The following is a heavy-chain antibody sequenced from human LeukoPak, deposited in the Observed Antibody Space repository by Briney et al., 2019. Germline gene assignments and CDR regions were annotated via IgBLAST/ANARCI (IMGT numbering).Heavy chain of an antibody. Sequence: GGSLRLSCAASGFTFSSYGMHWVRQAPGKGLEWVAVISYDGSNKYYADSVKGRFTISRDNSKNTLYLQMNSLRAEDTAVYYCAKDLYSSAWLQIDYWGQGTLVTVSS. CDR3: AKDLYSSAWLQIDY. CDR2: ISYDGSNK. D-gene: IGHD6-19*01. V-gene: IGHV3-30*18. CDR1: GFTFSSYG. J-gene: IGHJ4*02.